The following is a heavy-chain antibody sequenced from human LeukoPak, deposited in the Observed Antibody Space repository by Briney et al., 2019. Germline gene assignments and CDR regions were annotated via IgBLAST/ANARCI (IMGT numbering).Heavy chain of an antibody. CDR1: GYTFTSYG. CDR2: INPNSGGT. Sequence: ASVKVSCKASGYTFTSYGISWVRQAPGQGLEWMGWINPNSGGTNYAQKFQGRVTMTRDTSISTAYMELSRLRSDDTAVYYCARERAYSYYDSSGYYPDHDAFDIWGQGTMVTVSS. J-gene: IGHJ3*02. CDR3: ARERAYSYYDSSGYYPDHDAFDI. D-gene: IGHD3-22*01. V-gene: IGHV1-2*02.